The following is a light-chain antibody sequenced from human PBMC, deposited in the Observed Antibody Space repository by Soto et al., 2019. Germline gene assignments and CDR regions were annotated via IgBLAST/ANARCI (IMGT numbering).Light chain of an antibody. CDR1: QSVSSTY. Sequence: EIELTQSPGTLSLSPGERATLSCRASQSVSSTYLAWYQQKPGQAPRLLIFGASSRASGIPDRFTGSGSGTDFTLTISRLEHEDFSVYYCQQYDRSPRVSFGQGTGLEIK. J-gene: IGKJ5*01. CDR3: QQYDRSPRVS. CDR2: GAS. V-gene: IGKV3-20*01.